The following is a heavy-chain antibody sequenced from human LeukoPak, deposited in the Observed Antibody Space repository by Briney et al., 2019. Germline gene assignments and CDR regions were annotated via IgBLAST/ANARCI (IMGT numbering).Heavy chain of an antibody. CDR3: ARQITDQSSGYDSMDY. D-gene: IGHD5-12*01. V-gene: IGHV5-51*01. J-gene: IGHJ4*02. CDR2: IYPGDSDT. Sequence: GESLKISCKGSGYSFTSYWIVWVRQMPGKGLEWMGIIYPGDSDTKYSPSFQGQVTFAADKSISTAYLQWSSLKASDSAMYYCARQITDQSSGYDSMDYWGQGTLVTVSS. CDR1: GYSFTSYW.